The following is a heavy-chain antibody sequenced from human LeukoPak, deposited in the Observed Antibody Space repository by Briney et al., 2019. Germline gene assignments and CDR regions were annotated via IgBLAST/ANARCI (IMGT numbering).Heavy chain of an antibody. CDR2: IHSGGST. Sequence: GGSLTLSCAVSGFTLTNDYMNWVRQAAGKGLEWVSIIHSGGSTYYADSVKGRFTISRDSSNNTLFLQMSNLRADDSGLYYCATDVRSSPLGFWGHGTLVTVSS. D-gene: IGHD6-13*01. J-gene: IGHJ4*01. V-gene: IGHV3-66*01. CDR1: GFTLTNDY. CDR3: ATDVRSSPLGF.